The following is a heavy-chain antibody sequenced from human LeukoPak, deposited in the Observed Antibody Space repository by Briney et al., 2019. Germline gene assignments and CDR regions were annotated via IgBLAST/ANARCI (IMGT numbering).Heavy chain of an antibody. Sequence: ASVKVSCKASGYTFTKSYIHWVRQAPGQRLEWMGLINPGGDNTKYAQNFQGRVTMTSDTSARTVYMELSSLRSEDTAIYYCARIRDGYNDAYDIWGQGTVVTVPS. CDR3: ARIRDGYNDAYDI. CDR1: GYTFTKSY. J-gene: IGHJ3*02. V-gene: IGHV1-46*01. D-gene: IGHD5-24*01. CDR2: INPGGDNT.